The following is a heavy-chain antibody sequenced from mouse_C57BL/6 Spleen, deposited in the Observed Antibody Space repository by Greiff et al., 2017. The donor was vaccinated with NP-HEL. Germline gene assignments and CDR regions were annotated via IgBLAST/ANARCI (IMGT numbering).Heavy chain of an antibody. Sequence: EVQVVESGGDLVKPGGSLKLSCAASGFTFSSYGMSWVRQTPDKRLEWVATISSGGSYTYYPDSVKGRFTISRDNAKNTLYLQMSSLKSEDTAMYYCARTSTMITTRYFDVWGTGTTVTVSS. D-gene: IGHD2-4*01. V-gene: IGHV5-6*01. CDR1: GFTFSSYG. CDR3: ARTSTMITTRYFDV. CDR2: ISSGGSYT. J-gene: IGHJ1*03.